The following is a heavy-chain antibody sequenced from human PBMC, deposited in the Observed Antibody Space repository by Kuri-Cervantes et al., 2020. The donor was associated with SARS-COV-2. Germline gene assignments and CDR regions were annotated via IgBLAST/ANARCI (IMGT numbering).Heavy chain of an antibody. D-gene: IGHD6-13*01. CDR3: ARAPPGAADRPLDY. J-gene: IGHJ4*02. CDR2: ITPGGGTI. V-gene: IGHV1-46*01. CDR1: GYSFTNYF. Sequence: ASVKVSCKPSGYSFTNYFIHWVRQAPGQGLEWMGIITPGGGTIAFTQQFQGRVTMTSDTSTSTVHMEVRSLRPEDTAMYYCARAPPGAADRPLDYWGQGTQVTVSS.